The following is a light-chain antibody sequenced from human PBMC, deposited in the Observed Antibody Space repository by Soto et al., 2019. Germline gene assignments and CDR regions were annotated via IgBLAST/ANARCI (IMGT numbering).Light chain of an antibody. CDR1: SGHSNYA. Sequence: QPVLTQSPSASASLGASVKLTCILSSGHSNYAIAWHQQQPEKGPRFLMNINSDGSHTKGDGIPDRFSGSSSGTERYLTISSLQSEDEADYYCQTWNTGIRVFGGGTKLTVL. CDR3: QTWNTGIRV. V-gene: IGLV4-69*01. J-gene: IGLJ2*01. CDR2: INSDGSH.